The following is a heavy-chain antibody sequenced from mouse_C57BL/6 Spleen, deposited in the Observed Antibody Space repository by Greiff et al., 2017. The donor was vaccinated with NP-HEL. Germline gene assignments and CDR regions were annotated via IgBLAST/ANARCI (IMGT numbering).Heavy chain of an antibody. CDR2: IWSGGST. J-gene: IGHJ3*01. CDR3: ARREDIYYDYVWFAY. D-gene: IGHD2-4*01. CDR1: GFSLTSYG. Sequence: VQVVESGPGLVQPSQSLSITCTVSGFSLTSYGVHWVRQSPGKGLEWLGVIWSGGSTDYNAAFISRLSISKDNSKSQVFFKMNSLQADDTAIYYCARREDIYYDYVWFAYWGQGTLVTVSA. V-gene: IGHV2-2*01.